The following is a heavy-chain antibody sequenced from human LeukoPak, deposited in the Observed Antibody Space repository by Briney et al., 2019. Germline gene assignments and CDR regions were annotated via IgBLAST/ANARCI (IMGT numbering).Heavy chain of an antibody. D-gene: IGHD6-19*01. V-gene: IGHV7-4-1*02. CDR1: GCTFTSYA. CDR2: INTNTGNP. Sequence: LEASVKVSCKDSGCTFTSYAMNWVRQAPGQGLEWMGWINTNTGNPTYAQGFTGRFVFSLDTSVSTAYLQISSLKAEDTAVYYCARVGLQRIAVAGFWGQGTLVTVSS. J-gene: IGHJ4*02. CDR3: ARVGLQRIAVAGF.